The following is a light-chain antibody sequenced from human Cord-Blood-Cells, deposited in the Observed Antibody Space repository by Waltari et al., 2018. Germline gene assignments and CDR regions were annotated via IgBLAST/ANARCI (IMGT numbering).Light chain of an antibody. CDR2: AAT. CDR3: QLANSGPPLT. CDR1: QGISSW. Sequence: HMTQSPSSVSACVGDRVTSPSRATQGISSWVGWYQQKPGKAPKHLIYAATSFQSGVLSRFSGSGSGTGCSLTIGSLQPEDFASYYCQLANSGPPLTCGGGTKVEIK. V-gene: IGKV1D-12*01. J-gene: IGKJ4*01.